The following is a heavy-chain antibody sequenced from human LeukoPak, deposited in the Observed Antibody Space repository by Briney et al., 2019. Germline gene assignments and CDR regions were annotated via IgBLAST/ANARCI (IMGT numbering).Heavy chain of an antibody. Sequence: PSETLSLTCAVSGVSITPYYWRWVRQPPGKGLEWLGYIHYSGSTNYNPSLQSRVTISVDTSNNPFSLKLSSATAADTAVYYCARYYYASGTKAFDIWGQGTIVTVSS. CDR1: GVSITPYY. J-gene: IGHJ3*02. CDR3: ARYYYASGTKAFDI. CDR2: IHYSGST. D-gene: IGHD3-10*01. V-gene: IGHV4-59*01.